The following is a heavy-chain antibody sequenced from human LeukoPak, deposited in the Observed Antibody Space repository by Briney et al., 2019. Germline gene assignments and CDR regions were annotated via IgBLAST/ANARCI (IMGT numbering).Heavy chain of an antibody. CDR2: IYYSGST. Sequence: PSETLSLTCTVSGGSISSSSYYWGWIRQPPGRGLEWIGSIYYSGSTYYNPSLKSRVTISVDTSKNQFSLKLSPVTAADTAVYYCARLFSYSSGWLGAFDIWGQGTMVTVSS. D-gene: IGHD6-19*01. J-gene: IGHJ3*02. CDR3: ARLFSYSSGWLGAFDI. CDR1: GGSISSSSYY. V-gene: IGHV4-39*01.